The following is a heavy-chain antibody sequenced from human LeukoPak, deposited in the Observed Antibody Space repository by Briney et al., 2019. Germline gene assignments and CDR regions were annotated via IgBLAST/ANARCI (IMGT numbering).Heavy chain of an antibody. J-gene: IGHJ4*02. D-gene: IGHD7-27*01. V-gene: IGHV3-30*03. CDR2: ISYAGSSK. CDR1: GFSFSSYG. CDR3: ARDHSPKWGSGERYFDF. Sequence: GSLRLSCAASGFSFSSYGMHWVRQAPGKGLEWVAVISYAGSSKLYADSVKGRFTLSRDNSKNTLYLQMNSLSAEDTAVYYCARDHSPKWGSGERYFDFWGQGTLVTVSS.